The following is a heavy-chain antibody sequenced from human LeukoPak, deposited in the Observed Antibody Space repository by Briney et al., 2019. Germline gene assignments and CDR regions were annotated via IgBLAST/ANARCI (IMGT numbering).Heavy chain of an antibody. V-gene: IGHV3-23*01. CDR3: ARAALFYHDTSGYLI. CDR2: ISGSGGST. J-gene: IGHJ4*02. Sequence: QPGGSLRLSCAASGFTFSSYAMSWVRQAPGKGLEWVSAISGSGGSTYYADSVKGRFTISRDNAKNSLFLQMNSLRADDTAVYYCARAALFYHDTSGYLIWGQGTQVTVSS. CDR1: GFTFSSYA. D-gene: IGHD3-22*01.